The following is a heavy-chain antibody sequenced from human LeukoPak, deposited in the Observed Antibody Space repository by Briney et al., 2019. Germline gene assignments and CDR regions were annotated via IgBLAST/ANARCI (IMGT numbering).Heavy chain of an antibody. V-gene: IGHV3-15*01. D-gene: IGHD3-22*01. J-gene: IGHJ3*01. Sequence: GGSLRLSCAASGFTFSIAWMMWVRQAPGKGLEWVGRIKSKGDGETRDYAAPVKDRFINSREGSKNMLYLQMNSLKTEDTAIYYCAAVGEWLSNALNLWGQGTMVTVSA. CDR3: AAVGEWLSNALNL. CDR2: IKSKGDGETR. CDR1: GFTFSIAW.